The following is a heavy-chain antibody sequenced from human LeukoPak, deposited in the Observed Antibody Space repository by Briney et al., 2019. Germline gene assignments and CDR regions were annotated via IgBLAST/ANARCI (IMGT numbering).Heavy chain of an antibody. CDR2: IIPIFGTA. J-gene: IGHJ6*02. Sequence: SVKVSCKASGGTFSSYAISWVRQAPGQGLEWMGGIIPIFGTANYAQKFQGRVTITADESTSTAYMELSSLRSEDTAVYYCARGNYCGGDCYTPLLLYYGMDVWGQGTAVTVSS. D-gene: IGHD2-21*02. CDR1: GGTFSSYA. V-gene: IGHV1-69*13. CDR3: ARGNYCGGDCYTPLLLYYGMDV.